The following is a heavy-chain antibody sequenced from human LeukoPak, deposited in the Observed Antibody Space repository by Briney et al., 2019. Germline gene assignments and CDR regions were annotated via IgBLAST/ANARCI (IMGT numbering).Heavy chain of an antibody. CDR3: SKASYYVLPCFDS. Sequence: GGSLRLSCVASGFTFSTYGMSWVRQAPGKGLEWGAGINDGGDNTYYADSVKGRFTISRDNSKNTLYLQMNSLRAEDTAVYYCSKASYYVLPCFDSWGQGTLVTVSS. J-gene: IGHJ4*02. CDR1: GFTFSTYG. CDR2: INDGGDNT. V-gene: IGHV3-23*01. D-gene: IGHD3-10*02.